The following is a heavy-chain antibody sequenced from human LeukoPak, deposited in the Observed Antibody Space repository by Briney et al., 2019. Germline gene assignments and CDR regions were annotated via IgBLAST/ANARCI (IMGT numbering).Heavy chain of an antibody. CDR1: GYSFTTYW. V-gene: IGHV5-51*01. J-gene: IGHJ6*03. CDR2: IYPGDSDT. D-gene: IGHD1-14*01. Sequence: GESLKISCKGSGYSFTTYWIGWVRQMPGKGLEWMGIIYPGDSDTRYSPSFQGQVTISADKSISTAYLQWSSLKASDTAMYYCARHRGRGLTHYYYYMDVWGKGTTVTVSS. CDR3: ARHRGRGLTHYYYYMDV.